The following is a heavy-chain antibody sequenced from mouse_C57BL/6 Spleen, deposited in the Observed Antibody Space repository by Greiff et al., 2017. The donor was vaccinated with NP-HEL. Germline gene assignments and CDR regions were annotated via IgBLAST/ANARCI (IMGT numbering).Heavy chain of an antibody. Sequence: QVQLQQPGAELVKPGASVKLSCKASGYTFTSYWMHWVKQRPGQGLEWIGMIHPNSGSTNYNEKFKSKATLTVDKSSSTAYMQLSSLTSEDSAVYYCGRRGSNYDYAMDYWGQGTSVTVAS. D-gene: IGHD2-5*01. CDR1: GYTFTSYW. V-gene: IGHV1-64*01. J-gene: IGHJ4*01. CDR2: IHPNSGST. CDR3: GRRGSNYDYAMDY.